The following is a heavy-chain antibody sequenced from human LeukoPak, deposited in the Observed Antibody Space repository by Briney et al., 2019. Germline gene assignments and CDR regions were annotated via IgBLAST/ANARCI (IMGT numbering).Heavy chain of an antibody. CDR3: ARSYWPSTGYFDY. V-gene: IGHV4-59*05. CDR1: GGSISSYY. D-gene: IGHD2-2*01. Sequence: PSETLSLTCTVAGGSISSYYWSWIRQPPGKGLEWIGSIYYSGSTYYNPSLKSRVTISVDTSKNQFSLKLSSVTAADTAVYYCARSYWPSTGYFDYWGQGTLVTVSS. J-gene: IGHJ4*02. CDR2: IYYSGST.